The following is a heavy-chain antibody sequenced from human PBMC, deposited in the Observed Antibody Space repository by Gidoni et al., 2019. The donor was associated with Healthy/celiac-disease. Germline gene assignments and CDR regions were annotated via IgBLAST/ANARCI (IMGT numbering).Heavy chain of an antibody. D-gene: IGHD5-18*01. CDR1: GFTFDDYA. CDR3: AKGRGYSYASAAFDI. Sequence: EVQLVESGGGLVQPGRSLRLSCAASGFTFDDYAMHWVRQAPGKGLEWVSGISWNSGSIGYAESVQGRFTISRDNAKNSLYLQMNSLRAEDTALYYCAKGRGYSYASAAFDIWGQGTMVTVSS. J-gene: IGHJ3*02. V-gene: IGHV3-9*01. CDR2: ISWNSGSI.